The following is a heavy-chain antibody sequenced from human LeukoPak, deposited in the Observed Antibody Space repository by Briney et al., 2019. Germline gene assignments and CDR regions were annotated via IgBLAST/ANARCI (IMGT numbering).Heavy chain of an antibody. CDR3: ASDNSERGYSYGSYGSIYYYYYYMDV. CDR2: IYSTRTT. V-gene: IGHV3-53*01. J-gene: IGHJ6*03. D-gene: IGHD5-18*01. CDR1: GFTVSSNY. Sequence: GGSLRLSCAATGFTVSSNYMNWVRQAPGKGLESVSVIYSTRTTYYADAVKGRFTISRDNSKNTVYLQMNSLRADDTAVYYCASDNSERGYSYGSYGSIYYYYYYMDVWGKGTTVTVSS.